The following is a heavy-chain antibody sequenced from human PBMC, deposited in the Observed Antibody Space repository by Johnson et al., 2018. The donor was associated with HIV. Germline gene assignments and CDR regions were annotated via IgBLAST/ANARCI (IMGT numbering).Heavy chain of an antibody. CDR2: IYSGGAT. V-gene: IGHV3-NL1*01. D-gene: IGHD5-24*01. CDR3: TTSGRRDGYNYAGDAFDI. CDR1: RFTFSSYA. J-gene: IGHJ3*02. Sequence: QVQLVESGGGVVQPGRSLRLSCVASRFTFSSYALHWVRQAPGKGLEWLSVIYSGGATYYADSVQGRFTVSRDSSKNTLYLQMNSLKTEDTAVYYCTTSGRRDGYNYAGDAFDIWGQGTMVTVSS.